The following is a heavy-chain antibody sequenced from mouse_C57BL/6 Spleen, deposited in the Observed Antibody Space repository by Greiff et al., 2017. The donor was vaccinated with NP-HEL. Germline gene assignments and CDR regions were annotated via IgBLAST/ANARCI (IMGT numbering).Heavy chain of an antibody. D-gene: IGHD2-2*01. CDR3: ARGGYDAGAWFAY. J-gene: IGHJ3*01. CDR2: INPYNGDT. CDR1: GYSFTGYF. V-gene: IGHV1-20*01. Sequence: EVQLQQSGPELVKPGDSVKISCKASGYSFTGYFMNWVMQSHGKSLEWIGRINPYNGDTFYNQKFKGKATLTVDKSSSTAHMELRSLTSEDSAVYYCARGGYDAGAWFAYWGQGTLVTVSA.